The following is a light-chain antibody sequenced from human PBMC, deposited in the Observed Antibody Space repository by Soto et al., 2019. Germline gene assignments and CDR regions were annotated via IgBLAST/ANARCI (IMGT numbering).Light chain of an antibody. J-gene: IGKJ3*01. Sequence: ETVLTQSPATFSVSPGERATLSCMARQSIGSNLAWYQQRPCQPPRLNIYVAPIRATGVPARFSGSWSGTEFTLTINCLQYEDFALYYCQQYNKWPLFTFGPGTKVDIK. CDR1: QSIGSN. CDR2: VAP. CDR3: QQYNKWPLFT. V-gene: IGKV3-15*01.